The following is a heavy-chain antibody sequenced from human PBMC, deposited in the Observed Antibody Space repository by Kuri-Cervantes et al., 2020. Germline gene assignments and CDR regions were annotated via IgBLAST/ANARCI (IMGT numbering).Heavy chain of an antibody. Sequence: ASVKVSCKASGYTFTSYGISWVRQAPGQGLEWMGWISAYSGNTGYAQKFQGRVTMTRNTSISTAYMELSSLRSEDTAVYYCARGPFRYCSSTSCRPQYYYYYYGMDVWGQGTTVTVSS. D-gene: IGHD2-2*01. CDR2: ISAYSGNT. J-gene: IGHJ6*02. CDR3: ARGPFRYCSSTSCRPQYYYYYYGMDV. CDR1: GYTFTSYG. V-gene: IGHV1-8*02.